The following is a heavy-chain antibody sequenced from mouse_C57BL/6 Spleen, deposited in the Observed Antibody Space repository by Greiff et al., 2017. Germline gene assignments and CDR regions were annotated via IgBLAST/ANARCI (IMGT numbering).Heavy chain of an antibody. J-gene: IGHJ1*03. V-gene: IGHV1-52*01. CDR3: AREDYSGV. CDR2: IDPSDSDT. Sequence: VQLQQPGAELVRPGSSVKLSCKASGYTFTSYWMHWVKQRPIPGLEWIGNIDPSDSDTHYNQKFKDKATLAVDKSSSTAYMQLSSLTSEASEVYYCAREDYSGVWGTGTTVTVSS. CDR1: GYTFTSYW.